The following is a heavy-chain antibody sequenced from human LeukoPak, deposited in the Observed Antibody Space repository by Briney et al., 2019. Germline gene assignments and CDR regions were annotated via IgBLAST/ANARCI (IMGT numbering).Heavy chain of an antibody. V-gene: IGHV3-11*01. CDR2: ISSSGSTI. D-gene: IGHD6-6*01. CDR1: GFTFSDYY. CDR3: ARDRASFSSSSLGY. Sequence: GGSLRLSCAASGFTFSDYYMSWIRQAPGKGLGWVSYISSSGSTIYYADSVKGRFTISRDNAKNSLYLQMNSLRAEDTAVYYCARDRASFSSSSLGYWGQGTLVTVSS. J-gene: IGHJ4*02.